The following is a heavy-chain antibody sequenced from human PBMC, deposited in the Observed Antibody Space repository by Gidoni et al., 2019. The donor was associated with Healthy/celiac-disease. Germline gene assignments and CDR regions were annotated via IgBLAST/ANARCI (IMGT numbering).Heavy chain of an antibody. Sequence: EGQLVGSGGGLGQPGGSRVLTCASSGFTFTSYSMNWVRPAPGKVLEWVSYISSSSSTIYYAASLKGRFTISGDNAKNSLYLKMNSLRAADTAVYYCARDNNDYGSGSYDYWGQGTLVTVSS. D-gene: IGHD3-10*01. V-gene: IGHV3-48*01. CDR1: GFTFTSYS. CDR2: ISSSSSTI. J-gene: IGHJ4*02. CDR3: ARDNNDYGSGSYDY.